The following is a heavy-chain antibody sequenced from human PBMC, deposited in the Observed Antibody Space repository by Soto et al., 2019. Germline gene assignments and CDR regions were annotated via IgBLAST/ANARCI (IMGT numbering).Heavy chain of an antibody. CDR1: GFTFQDYA. V-gene: IGHV3-9*01. CDR2: ISWNSASM. Sequence: EVQLVESGGGLVQPDRSLRLSCAASGFTFQDYAMHWVRQAPGKGLEWVSGISWNSASMGYGDSVKGRFTISRDNARNSLHLQMNSLRPEDTAVYYCAKSSLRWELLTPLHYWGQGALVSVSS. J-gene: IGHJ4*02. CDR3: AKSSLRWELLTPLHY. D-gene: IGHD1-26*01.